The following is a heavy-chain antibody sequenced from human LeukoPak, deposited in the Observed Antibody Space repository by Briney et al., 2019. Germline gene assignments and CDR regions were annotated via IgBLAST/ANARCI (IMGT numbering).Heavy chain of an antibody. D-gene: IGHD6-6*01. CDR2: IHSSGGT. J-gene: IGHJ4*02. CDR3: AREFSGTSIAARVFAS. V-gene: IGHV4-4*07. Sequence: SETLSLTCTVSGGSITSYYWTYIRQPAGKGLEWIWRIHSSGGTNYSPSLKSRVTMSLDTSKKQFSPNLSSVTAADTAIYYCAREFSGTSIAARVFASWGQGTLVTVSS. CDR1: GGSITSYY.